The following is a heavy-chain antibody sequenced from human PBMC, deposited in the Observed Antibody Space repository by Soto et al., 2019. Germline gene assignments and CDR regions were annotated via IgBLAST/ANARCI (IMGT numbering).Heavy chain of an antibody. J-gene: IGHJ4*02. V-gene: IGHV4-39*01. CDR2: IYDSGST. Sequence: QLQLQESGPGLVKPSETLSLTCTVSGGYISSSSYYWGWIRQPPVKGLEWIGSIYDSGSTYYNPSLKSLGARSVDPSKNQVSLQLSSVTDADTDVYYCARSMTTVVTLEYGGQGTLVTVSS. CDR1: GGYISSSSYY. CDR3: ARSMTTVVTLEY. D-gene: IGHD4-17*01.